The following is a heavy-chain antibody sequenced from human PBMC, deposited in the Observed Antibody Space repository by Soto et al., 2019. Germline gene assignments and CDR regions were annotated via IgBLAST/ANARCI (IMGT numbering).Heavy chain of an antibody. CDR3: ARGVANFDY. V-gene: IGHV3-48*01. CDR1: GFIFSQYG. J-gene: IGHJ4*02. CDR2: ISFNSGTI. Sequence: PGGSLRLSCAASGFIFSQYGMHWVRQAPGKGLEWISYISFNSGTIYYTDSVKGRFPISRDNAKNSLYLQMNSLRAEDTAVYYCARGVANFDYWGKGTLVTVSS.